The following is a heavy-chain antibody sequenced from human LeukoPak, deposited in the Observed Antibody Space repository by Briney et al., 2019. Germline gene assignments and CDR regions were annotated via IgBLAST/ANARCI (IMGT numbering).Heavy chain of an antibody. V-gene: IGHV3-64D*06. CDR1: GFTFSSYA. J-gene: IGHJ4*02. CDR2: ISSNGVST. D-gene: IGHD2-2*01. Sequence: GGSLGLSCSASGFTFSSYALHWVRQAPGKGLEYVSAISSNGVSTFYADSVKGRFTISRDNSKNTLYLQMSSLRAEDTAMFYCVKGYCSSTSCRLDYWGQGTLVTVSS. CDR3: VKGYCSSTSCRLDY.